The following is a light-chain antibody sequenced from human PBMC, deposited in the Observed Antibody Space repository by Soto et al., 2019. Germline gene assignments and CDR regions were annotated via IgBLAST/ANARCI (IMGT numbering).Light chain of an antibody. J-gene: IGLJ1*01. V-gene: IGLV2-11*01. CDR1: SSDVGGYKY. Sequence: QSALTQPRSVSGSPGQSVTISCTGTSSDVGGYKYVSWYQQKPGKAPKLIIYGVSRWPSGVPNRFSGSKSGNRASLTISGLQAEEEGDYYCCSYAGGPEVFGTGTKVTVL. CDR3: CSYAGGPEV. CDR2: GVS.